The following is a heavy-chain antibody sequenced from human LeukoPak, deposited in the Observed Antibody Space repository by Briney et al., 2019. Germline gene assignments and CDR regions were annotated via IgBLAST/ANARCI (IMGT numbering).Heavy chain of an antibody. D-gene: IGHD3-3*01. CDR1: GGSFTSYD. CDR3: ARDRVTIFGKEVDHRGFDI. CDR2: IVPIHGPP. V-gene: IGHV1-69*05. Sequence: SVKVSCKASGGSFTSYDISWVRQAPGQGLEWMGGIVPIHGPPKYAQKLQGRVTITTDASATTAYMELSNLRPEDTAVYYCARDRVTIFGKEVDHRGFDIWGQGTMVTVSS. J-gene: IGHJ3*02.